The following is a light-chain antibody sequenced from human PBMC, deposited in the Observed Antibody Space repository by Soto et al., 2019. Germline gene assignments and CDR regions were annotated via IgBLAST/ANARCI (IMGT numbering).Light chain of an antibody. V-gene: IGKV3-15*01. CDR1: QSVSSN. CDR3: QQYNNWPRT. Sequence: EIVMTQFPATLSVSQGERATLSCRASQSVSSNLAWYQQKPGQAPSLLIYGASTRATGIPARFSGSGSGTDFTLTISSLQSEDFAVYYCQQYNNWPRTFGQGTKVDIK. J-gene: IGKJ1*01. CDR2: GAS.